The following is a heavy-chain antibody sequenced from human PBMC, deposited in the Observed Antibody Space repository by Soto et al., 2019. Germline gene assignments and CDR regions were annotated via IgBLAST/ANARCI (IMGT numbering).Heavy chain of an antibody. CDR3: ARGPTYDSSGYPDFDY. CDR2: INSDGSST. Sequence: GGSLRLSCAASGFTFSSYWMHWVRQAPGKGLVWVSRINSDGSSTSYADSVKGRFTISGDNAKNTLYLQMNSLRAEDTAVYYCARGPTYDSSGYPDFDYWGQGTLVTVSS. CDR1: GFTFSSYW. J-gene: IGHJ4*02. V-gene: IGHV3-74*01. D-gene: IGHD3-22*01.